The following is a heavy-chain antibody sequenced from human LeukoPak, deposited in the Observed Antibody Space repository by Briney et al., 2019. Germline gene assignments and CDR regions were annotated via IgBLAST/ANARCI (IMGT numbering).Heavy chain of an antibody. CDR2: IWYDGSNK. CDR1: GFTFSSYG. D-gene: IGHD3-22*01. Sequence: GGSLRLSCAASGFTFSSYGMHWVRQAPGKGLECVAVIWYDGSNKYYADSVKGRFTTSRDKSKNTLYLQMNSLRAEDTAVYYCAKGWRYDSSGYLMVYWGQGTLVTVSS. J-gene: IGHJ4*02. CDR3: AKGWRYDSSGYLMVY. V-gene: IGHV3-33*03.